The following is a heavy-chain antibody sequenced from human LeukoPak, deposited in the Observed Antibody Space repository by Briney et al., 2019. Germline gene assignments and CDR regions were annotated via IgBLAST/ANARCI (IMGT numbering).Heavy chain of an antibody. Sequence: SETLSLTCTVSGGSISSYYWSWIRQPPGKGLEWIGYIYYSGSTYYNPSLKSRVTISVDTSKNQFSLKLSSVTAADTAVYYCARTGGYCSSTSCSGPFDYWGQGTLVTVSS. CDR1: GGSISSYY. CDR2: IYYSGST. D-gene: IGHD2-2*01. J-gene: IGHJ4*02. V-gene: IGHV4-59*12. CDR3: ARTGGYCSSTSCSGPFDY.